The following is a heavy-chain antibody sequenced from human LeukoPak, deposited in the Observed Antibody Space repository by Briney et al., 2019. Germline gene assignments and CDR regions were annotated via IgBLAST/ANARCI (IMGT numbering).Heavy chain of an antibody. CDR1: GDTFTRYD. J-gene: IGHJ6*02. Sequence: GSSLKVSYKASGDTFTRYDISCGRQATGQGLEWMGWMNPNSGNTGYAQKFQGRVTMTRNTSISTAYMELSSLRSEDTAVYYCARAGDIVATITLKDDYYYYGMDVWGQGTTVTVSS. CDR2: MNPNSGNT. V-gene: IGHV1-8*01. CDR3: ARAGDIVATITLKDDYYYYGMDV. D-gene: IGHD5-12*01.